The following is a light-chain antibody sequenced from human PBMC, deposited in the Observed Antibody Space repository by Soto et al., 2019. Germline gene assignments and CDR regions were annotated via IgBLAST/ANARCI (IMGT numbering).Light chain of an antibody. CDR3: SSYTSSSTL. Sequence: QSALTQPASVSGSPGQTITISCTGSSSDVGGYNYVSWYQQHPGKAPKLMIYEVNNRPSGVSNRFSGSKSGNTASLTISGLQAEDEADYYCSSYTSSSTLFGTGTKLTVL. CDR2: EVN. J-gene: IGLJ1*01. CDR1: SSDVGGYNY. V-gene: IGLV2-14*01.